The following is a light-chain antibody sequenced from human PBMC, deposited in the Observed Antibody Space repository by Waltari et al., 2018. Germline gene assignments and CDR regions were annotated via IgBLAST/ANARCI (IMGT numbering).Light chain of an antibody. Sequence: DIVMTQFPDSLAVALGGRATISCKSSQSVLYSSNNKNYLAWYQQKPGQPPKLLIYWASTRESGVPDRFSGSGSGTDFTLTISSLQAEEGAVYYCQQYYSTPWTFGQGTKVEIK. CDR3: QQYYSTPWT. CDR1: QSVLYSSNNKNY. V-gene: IGKV4-1*01. CDR2: WAS. J-gene: IGKJ1*01.